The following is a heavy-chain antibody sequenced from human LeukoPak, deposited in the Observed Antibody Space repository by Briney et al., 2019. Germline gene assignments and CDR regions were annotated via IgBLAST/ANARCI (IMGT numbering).Heavy chain of an antibody. CDR1: GFIFSSYG. V-gene: IGHV3-30*18. D-gene: IGHD6-19*01. Sequence: PGRSLRLSCAASGFIFSSYGMQGLRQAGDSGLEWVTVISYDGSNKYYADSVKSRFTISRDNSKNTLYLQMNSLRAEDTAVYYCAKDLRQWLVHSYFDYWGQGTLVTVSS. CDR3: AKDLRQWLVHSYFDY. CDR2: ISYDGSNK. J-gene: IGHJ4*02.